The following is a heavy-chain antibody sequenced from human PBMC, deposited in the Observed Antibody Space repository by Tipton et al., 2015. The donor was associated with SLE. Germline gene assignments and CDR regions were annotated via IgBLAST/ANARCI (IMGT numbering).Heavy chain of an antibody. CDR1: GYTFTGYY. D-gene: IGHD6-13*01. Sequence: QLVQSGAEVKKPGASVRVSCKTSGYTFTGYYMHWVRQAPGQGLEWMGRINPNSGGTNYAQNFQGRVTMTRDTSISTAYMELSSLRSDDTAVYYCARDPTAAGGDYWGQGTLVTVSS. CDR2: INPNSGGT. J-gene: IGHJ4*02. CDR3: ARDPTAAGGDY. V-gene: IGHV1-2*06.